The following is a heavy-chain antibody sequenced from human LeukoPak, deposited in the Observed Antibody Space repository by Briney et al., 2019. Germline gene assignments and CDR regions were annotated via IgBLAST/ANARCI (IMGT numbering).Heavy chain of an antibody. CDR3: ASARGSNYGSLGD. CDR2: INSYGSST. Sequence: GGSLTLSCAASGFTFSNYGMHWVRQAPGNGLAWVSHINSYGSSTSYADSVKGRFTISRDNAKNTLFLQMNSLRAEDTAVYYCASARGSNYGSLGDWGQGTLVTVSS. V-gene: IGHV3-74*01. D-gene: IGHD5-18*01. J-gene: IGHJ4*02. CDR1: GFTFSNYG.